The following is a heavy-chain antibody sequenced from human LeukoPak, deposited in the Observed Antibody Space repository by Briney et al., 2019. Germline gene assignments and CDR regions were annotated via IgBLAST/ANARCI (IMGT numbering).Heavy chain of an antibody. CDR1: GGTFSSYT. Sequence: SVKVSCKASGGTFSSYTISWVRQAPGQGLEWMGRIIPILGIANYAQKFQGRVTITADKSTSTAYMELSSLRSEDTAVYYCARVGGNRNALIDYWGQGTLVTVSS. D-gene: IGHD4-23*01. V-gene: IGHV1-69*02. CDR3: ARVGGNRNALIDY. CDR2: IIPILGIA. J-gene: IGHJ4*02.